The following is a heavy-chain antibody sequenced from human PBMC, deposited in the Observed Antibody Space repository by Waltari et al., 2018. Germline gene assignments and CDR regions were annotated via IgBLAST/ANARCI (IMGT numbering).Heavy chain of an antibody. D-gene: IGHD3-16*01. Sequence: QVQLVQSGAEVKKPGSSVKVSCKASGGTFSSYAISWVRQAPGQGLEWMGGIIPIFGTANYEQKFQGRVTITTDESTSTAYMELSSLRSEDTAVYYCARGQSIRLGELFDYWGQGTLVTVSS. CDR1: GGTFSSYA. J-gene: IGHJ4*02. V-gene: IGHV1-69*05. CDR2: IIPIFGTA. CDR3: ARGQSIRLGELFDY.